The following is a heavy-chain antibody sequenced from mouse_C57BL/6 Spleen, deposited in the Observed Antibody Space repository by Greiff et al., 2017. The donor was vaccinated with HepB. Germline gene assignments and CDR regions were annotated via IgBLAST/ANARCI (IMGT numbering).Heavy chain of an antibody. CDR1: GYTFTDYY. D-gene: IGHD2-4*01. CDR2: INPYNGGT. CDR3: ARATMITTEAWFAY. J-gene: IGHJ3*01. Sequence: RVESGASVKMSCKASGYTFTDYYMNWVKQSHGKSLEWIGVINPYNGGTSYNQKFKGKATLTVDKSSSTAYMELNSLTSEDSAVYYCARATMITTEAWFAYWGQGTLVTVSA. V-gene: IGHV1-19*01.